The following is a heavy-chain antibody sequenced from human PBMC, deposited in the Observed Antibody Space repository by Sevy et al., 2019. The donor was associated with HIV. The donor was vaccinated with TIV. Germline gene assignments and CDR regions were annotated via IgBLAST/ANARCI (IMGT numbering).Heavy chain of an antibody. CDR2: INPNGGGT. D-gene: IGHD3-10*01. J-gene: IGHJ4*02. Sequence: ASVKVSCKASGYYFTGYYVHWVRQAPGQGLEWMGWINPNGGGTNIGQKFHGRVTMSRDTSITTAYMELTRLRSNDTGVDFCARSVYGSGTYLNDYWGQGTLVTVSS. CDR1: GYYFTGYY. CDR3: ARSVYGSGTYLNDY. V-gene: IGHV1-2*02.